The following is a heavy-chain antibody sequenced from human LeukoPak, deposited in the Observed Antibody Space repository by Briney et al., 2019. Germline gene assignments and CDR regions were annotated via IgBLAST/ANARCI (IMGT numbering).Heavy chain of an antibody. CDR2: IYYSGST. D-gene: IGHD4-17*01. V-gene: IGHV4-59*01. CDR3: ARDLVTTKFSAFDI. Sequence: PSETLSLTCTVSGGSISSDYWSWIRQPPGKGLEWIGIIYYSGSTNYNPSLKSRVTISVDTSKNQFSLKLTSVTAADTAVYYCARDLVTTKFSAFDIWGQGTMVTVSS. CDR1: GGSISSDY. J-gene: IGHJ3*02.